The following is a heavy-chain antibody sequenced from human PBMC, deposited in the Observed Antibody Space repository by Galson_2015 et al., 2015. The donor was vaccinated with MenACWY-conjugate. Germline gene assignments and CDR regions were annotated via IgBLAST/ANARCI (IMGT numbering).Heavy chain of an antibody. Sequence: QSGAEVKKPGESLKISCMASGYNFITYWIGWVRQMPGKGLEWMGLFNPANSETRYSPSFQGQVTISADESISTAYLQWTSLKASDTAMYYCARHPPGGRGLDVWGRGTTVTVSS. CDR2: FNPANSET. J-gene: IGHJ6*02. CDR1: GYNFITYW. CDR3: ARHPPGGRGLDV. D-gene: IGHD1-26*01. V-gene: IGHV5-51*01.